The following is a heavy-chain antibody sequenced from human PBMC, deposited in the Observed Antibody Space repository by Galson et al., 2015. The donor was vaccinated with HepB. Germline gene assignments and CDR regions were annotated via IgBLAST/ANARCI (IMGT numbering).Heavy chain of an antibody. CDR2: IDPSDSYT. CDR3: ASVPAAMADAFDI. J-gene: IGHJ3*02. D-gene: IGHD2-2*01. V-gene: IGHV5-10-1*01. Sequence: QSGAEVKKPGESLKISCKGSGYSFTSYWIGWVRQMPGKGLEWMGRIDPSDSYTNYSPSFQGHVTISADKSISTAYLQWSSLKASDTAMYYCASVPAAMADAFDIWGQGTMVTVSS. CDR1: GYSFTSYW.